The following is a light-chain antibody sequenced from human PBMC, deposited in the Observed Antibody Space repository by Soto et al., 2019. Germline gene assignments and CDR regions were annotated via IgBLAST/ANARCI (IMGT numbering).Light chain of an antibody. Sequence: DIVLTQSPGPLSLSPGERATLSCRASQSVNSNYLAWYQQKPGQAPRLLIFGASTRATGISDRFRGSGSGTDFTLTINRLEPEDFAVYYCQQYGRTFGQGTKVDIK. CDR3: QQYGRT. CDR1: QSVNSNY. J-gene: IGKJ2*01. CDR2: GAS. V-gene: IGKV3-20*01.